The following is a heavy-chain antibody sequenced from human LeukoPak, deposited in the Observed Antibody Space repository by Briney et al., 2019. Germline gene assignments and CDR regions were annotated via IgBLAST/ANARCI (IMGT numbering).Heavy chain of an antibody. D-gene: IGHD3-22*01. Sequence: SETLSLTCSVSGGSISSHFWTWIRQPPGKGLEWIGYVYYSGNTNYNPSLKSRVTISVDTSKNQFSLKLSSVTAADTAVYYCARDPRDYYDSSGYFAFDIWGQGTMVTVSS. CDR1: GGSISSHF. CDR2: VYYSGNT. V-gene: IGHV4-59*11. CDR3: ARDPRDYYDSSGYFAFDI. J-gene: IGHJ3*02.